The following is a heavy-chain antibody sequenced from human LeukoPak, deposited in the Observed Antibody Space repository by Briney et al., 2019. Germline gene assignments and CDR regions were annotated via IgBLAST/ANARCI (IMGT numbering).Heavy chain of an antibody. D-gene: IGHD4-17*01. CDR2: IMPLFGTA. CDR3: ARDVHGDYGSGWFDP. CDR1: GGTFNNSV. Sequence: GASVKVSCKTSGGTFNNSVISWVRQAPGQGLEWLGGIMPLFGTAGYAQKFQGRVTITKDESTRTVYLELTSLTSDDTAVYYCARDVHGDYGSGWFDPWGQGTLASVSS. V-gene: IGHV1-69*05. J-gene: IGHJ5*02.